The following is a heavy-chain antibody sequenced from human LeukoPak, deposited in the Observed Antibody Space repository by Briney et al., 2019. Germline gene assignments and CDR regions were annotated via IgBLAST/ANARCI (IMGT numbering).Heavy chain of an antibody. CDR3: GGPSYGSGSHSTYNWFDP. D-gene: IGHD3-10*01. CDR1: GYTSTSYD. V-gene: IGHV1-8*01. CDR2: MNPNSGNT. J-gene: IGHJ5*02. Sequence: ASVKVSCKASGYTSTSYDINWVRQATGQGLEWMGWMNPNSGNTGHAQKFQGRVTMTRNNSISTAYMELSSLRSEDTAVYYCGGPSYGSGSHSTYNWFDPWGQGTLVTVSS.